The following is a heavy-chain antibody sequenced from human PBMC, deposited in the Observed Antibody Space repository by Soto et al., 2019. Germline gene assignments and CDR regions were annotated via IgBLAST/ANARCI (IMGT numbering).Heavy chain of an antibody. CDR2: ISGSGVST. V-gene: IGHV3-23*01. J-gene: IGHJ4*02. Sequence: PGGSLRLSCAASGFTFSSYAMSWVRQAPGKGLEWVSAISGSGVSTYYADSVKGRFTISRDNSKNTLYLQMNSLRAEDTAVYCAKSPGMYYYDSSGYYHYDYWGQGTLVTGSS. CDR1: GFTFSSYA. CDR3: AKSPGMYYYDSSGYYHYDY. D-gene: IGHD3-22*01.